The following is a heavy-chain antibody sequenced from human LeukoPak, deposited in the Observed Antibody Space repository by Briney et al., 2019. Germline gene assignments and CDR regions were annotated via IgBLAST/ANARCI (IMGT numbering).Heavy chain of an antibody. CDR1: GFTFVDYA. CDR3: AKDSNYEYYYYYMDV. Sequence: GGSLRLSCAASGFTFVDYAMHWVRQAPGKGLEWVSGISWNSGSIGYADSVKGRFTISRDNAKNSLYLQMNSLRAEDMALYYCAKDSNYEYYYYYMDVWAKGPRSPSP. J-gene: IGHJ6*03. D-gene: IGHD1-7*01. CDR2: ISWNSGSI. V-gene: IGHV3-9*03.